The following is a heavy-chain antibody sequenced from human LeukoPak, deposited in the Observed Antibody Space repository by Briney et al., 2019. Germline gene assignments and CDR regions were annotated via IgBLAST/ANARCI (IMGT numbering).Heavy chain of an antibody. Sequence: PGGSLRLSCAAYGFTFSNFAMSWVRQAPGKGLKWVATVSGGAGSTYYADSVRGRSTISRDNSQNTLSLHMTSLRAEDTAIYYCAKSLTKITPATFDQWGQGTLVTVTS. D-gene: IGHD2-2*01. V-gene: IGHV3-23*01. J-gene: IGHJ4*02. CDR2: VSGGAGST. CDR1: GFTFSNFA. CDR3: AKSLTKITPATFDQ.